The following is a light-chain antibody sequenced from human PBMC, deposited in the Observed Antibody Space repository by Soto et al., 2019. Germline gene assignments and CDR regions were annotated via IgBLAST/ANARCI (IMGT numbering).Light chain of an antibody. CDR3: QQYNYWPPLT. Sequence: TQSVGTLSLSPGERAALSCRASQSVNSNLAWYQQKPGQAPRLLIYDASTRAPGIPARFSGSGSGTEFTPTINSLQSEDFAVYYCQQYNYWPPLTFGGGTKVDIK. V-gene: IGKV3-15*01. J-gene: IGKJ4*01. CDR2: DAS. CDR1: QSVNSN.